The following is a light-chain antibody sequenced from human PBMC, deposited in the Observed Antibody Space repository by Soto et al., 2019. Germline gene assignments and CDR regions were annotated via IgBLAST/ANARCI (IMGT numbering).Light chain of an antibody. V-gene: IGKV3-15*01. CDR3: QQYNVWPQT. CDR1: QSVSSN. CDR2: SVS. J-gene: IGKJ1*01. Sequence: DIVLTPSPATLSVSPGDRATLSCRASQSVSSNLAWYQQRPGQAPRLLIYSVSSRDTDIPARFSGGGSGTEFTLTINSLQTEDFGAYYCQQYNVWPQTFGQGTKVDIK.